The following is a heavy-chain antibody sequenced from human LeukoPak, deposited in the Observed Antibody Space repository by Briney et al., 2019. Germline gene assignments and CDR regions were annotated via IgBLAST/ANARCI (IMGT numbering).Heavy chain of an antibody. CDR2: ISSSGSAI. V-gene: IGHV3-11*04. J-gene: IGHJ6*03. D-gene: IGHD4-17*01. CDR1: GFTFSDYE. CDR3: AREFHYGDLNNYSYYYMDV. Sequence: GGSLRLSCAASGFTFSDYEMNWIRQAPGRGREWVSYISSSGSAIYYADSVKGRFTISRDNAKNSLSLQMNSLRAGDTAVYYCAREFHYGDLNNYSYYYMDVWGKGTTVTVSS.